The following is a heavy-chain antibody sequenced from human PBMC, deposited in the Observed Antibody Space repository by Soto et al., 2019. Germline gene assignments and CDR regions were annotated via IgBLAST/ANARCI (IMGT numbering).Heavy chain of an antibody. CDR3: AKDLQRGYSYATPDY. Sequence: PGGSLRLSCAASGFTFSSYAMSWVRQAPGKGLEWVSAISGSGGCTYYADSVKGRFTISRDNSKNTLYLQMNSLRAEDTAVYYCAKDLQRGYSYATPDYWGQGTLVTVSS. D-gene: IGHD5-18*01. CDR2: ISGSGGCT. V-gene: IGHV3-23*01. J-gene: IGHJ4*02. CDR1: GFTFSSYA.